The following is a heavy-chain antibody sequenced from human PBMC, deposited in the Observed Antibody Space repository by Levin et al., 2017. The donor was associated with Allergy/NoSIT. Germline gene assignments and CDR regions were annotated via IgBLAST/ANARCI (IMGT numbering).Heavy chain of an antibody. V-gene: IGHV3-73*01. CDR1: GFTFSDST. Sequence: GGSLRLSCAASGFTFSDSTMRWVRQASGRGPEWIGRIRSKANNYATAYAASVKGRFTVSRDDSKNTAYLQMNSLKTADTAVYYCTRSLYGEYGPPDYWGQGSLVTVSS. CDR2: IRSKANNYAT. CDR3: TRSLYGEYGPPDY. D-gene: IGHD4-17*01. J-gene: IGHJ4*02.